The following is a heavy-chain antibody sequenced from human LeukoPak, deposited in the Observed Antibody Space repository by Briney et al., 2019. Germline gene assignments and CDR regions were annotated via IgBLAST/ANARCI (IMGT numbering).Heavy chain of an antibody. V-gene: IGHV1-18*01. CDR1: GYTFTSYG. CDR3: ARPDILTGQYYFDY. Sequence: ASVKVSCKASGYTFTSYGISWVRQAPGQGLEWMGWISAYNGNTNYAQKLQGRVTMTTDTSTSTAYMELRSLRSDDTAVYYCARPDILTGQYYFDYWGQGTLVTVSS. D-gene: IGHD3-9*01. CDR2: ISAYNGNT. J-gene: IGHJ4*02.